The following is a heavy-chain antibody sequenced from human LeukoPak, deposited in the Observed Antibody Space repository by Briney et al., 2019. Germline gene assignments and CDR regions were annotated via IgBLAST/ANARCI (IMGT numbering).Heavy chain of an antibody. CDR2: ISTSSSTK. CDR1: GFTFSSYS. J-gene: IGHJ3*02. Sequence: GGSLRLSCAASGFTFSSYSMNWVRQAPGKGLEWVSYISTSSSTKYYADSVEGRFTISRDNAKNSLYLQMNSLRAEDTAVYYCVRVIYCSSTSCRNAFDIWGQGTVVTASS. V-gene: IGHV3-48*01. D-gene: IGHD2-2*01. CDR3: VRVIYCSSTSCRNAFDI.